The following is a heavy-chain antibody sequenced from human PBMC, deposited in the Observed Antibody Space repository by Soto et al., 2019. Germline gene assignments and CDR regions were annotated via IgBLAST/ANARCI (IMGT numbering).Heavy chain of an antibody. V-gene: IGHV1-69*12. CDR1: GDTFNRYA. D-gene: IGHD3-3*01. CDR3: ARGARFLEWLSFDH. CDR2: IITIFGTA. Sequence: QVQLEQSGAEVKTLGSSVKVSCKASGDTFNRYAISWVRQAPGQGLEWMGGIITIFGTANYAPQFQDRVTITADESTSTAYMELTSLKSEDTAVYFCARGARFLEWLSFDHWGQGTLVTVSS. J-gene: IGHJ4*02.